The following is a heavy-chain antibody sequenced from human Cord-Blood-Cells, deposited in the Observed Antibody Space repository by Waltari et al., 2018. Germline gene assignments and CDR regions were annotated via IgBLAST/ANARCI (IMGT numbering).Heavy chain of an antibody. D-gene: IGHD3-3*01. CDR1: GFSLSTSGMR. CDR3: ARSNDFWSGYYFDY. V-gene: IGHV2-70*04. J-gene: IGHJ4*02. Sequence: QVTLKESGPALVKPTQTLTLTCTFSGFSLSTSGMRVSWIRQPPGKALEWLARIDWDDDKFYSTSLKTRLIISKDTSKNQVVLTMTNMDPVDTATYYCARSNDFWSGYYFDYWGQGTLVTVSS. CDR2: IDWDDDK.